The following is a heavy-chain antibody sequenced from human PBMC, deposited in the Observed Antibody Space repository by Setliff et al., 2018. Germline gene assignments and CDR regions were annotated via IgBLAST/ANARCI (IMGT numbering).Heavy chain of an antibody. J-gene: IGHJ6*02. CDR2: IYTGGST. CDR1: GFTFSNYS. D-gene: IGHD5-12*01. V-gene: IGHV3-66*01. Sequence: GGSLRLSCAASGFTFSNYSMNWVRQAPGKGLEWVSVIYTGGSTYYADSVKGRFTISRDDSNNTLYLQMTSLRAEDTAVYYCAGCGYGQYYAMDVWGQGTTVTVSS. CDR3: AGCGYGQYYAMDV.